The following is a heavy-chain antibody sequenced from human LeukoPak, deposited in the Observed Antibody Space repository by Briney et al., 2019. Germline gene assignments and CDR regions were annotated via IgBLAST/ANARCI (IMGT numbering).Heavy chain of an antibody. D-gene: IGHD6-13*01. V-gene: IGHV3-48*04. CDR2: ISSSSSTI. CDR3: AREKPYSNSWYDRVPYFDY. J-gene: IGHJ4*02. CDR1: GFTFSSYS. Sequence: PGGSLRLSCAASGFTFSSYSMNWVRQAPGKGLEWVSYISSSSSTIYYADSVKGRFTISRDNAKNSLYLQMNSLRAEDTAVYYCAREKPYSNSWYDRVPYFDYWGQGTLVTVSS.